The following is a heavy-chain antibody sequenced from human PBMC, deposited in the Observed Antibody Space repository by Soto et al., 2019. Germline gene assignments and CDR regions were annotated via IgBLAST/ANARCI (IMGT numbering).Heavy chain of an antibody. J-gene: IGHJ6*02. CDR2: IDPSDSYT. CDR3: ARQYDILMDV. D-gene: IGHD3-9*01. V-gene: IGHV5-10-1*01. Sequence: GDSLKISCKGSGYSFTSYWISWVRQMPGKGLEWMGRIDPSDSYTNYSPSFQGHVTISADKSISTAYLQWSSLKASDTAMYYCARQYDILMDVWGQGTTVTVSS. CDR1: GYSFTSYW.